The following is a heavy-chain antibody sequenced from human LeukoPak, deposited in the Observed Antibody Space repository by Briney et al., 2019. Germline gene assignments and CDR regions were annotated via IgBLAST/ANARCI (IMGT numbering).Heavy chain of an antibody. CDR2: INPSGGST. V-gene: IGHV1-46*01. Sequence: ASVKVSCKASGYTFTTYYMHWVRQAPGQGLEWMGIINPSGGSTTYAQKFQGRVTMTRDTSTSTVYMELSSLRSEDTAVYYRARWGLVGANYYYYGMDVWGQGTTVTVSS. D-gene: IGHD1-26*01. CDR1: GYTFTTYY. J-gene: IGHJ6*02. CDR3: ARWGLVGANYYYYGMDV.